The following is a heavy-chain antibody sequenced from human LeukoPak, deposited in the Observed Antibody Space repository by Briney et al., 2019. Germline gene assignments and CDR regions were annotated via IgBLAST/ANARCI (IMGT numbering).Heavy chain of an antibody. CDR1: GYTFTSYA. Sequence: GASVKVSCKASGYTFTSYAVHWVRQAPGQRLEWMGWVTTGNGNTMYSQKFQGRVAFTRDTSASTAYMDLRGLRSEDTAVYYCTIVDYGDNWGQGTLVTVSS. V-gene: IGHV1-3*04. CDR2: VTTGNGNT. CDR3: TIVDYGDN. J-gene: IGHJ4*02.